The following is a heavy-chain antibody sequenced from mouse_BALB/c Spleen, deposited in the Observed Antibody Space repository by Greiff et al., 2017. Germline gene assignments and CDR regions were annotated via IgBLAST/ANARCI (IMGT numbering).Heavy chain of an antibody. J-gene: IGHJ2*01. D-gene: IGHD2-3*01. Sequence: EVQRVESGGGLVQPGGSRKLSCAASGFTFSSFGMHWVRQAPEKGLEWVAYISSGGSTYYPDSVKGRFTISRDNARNILYLQMSSLRSEDTAMYYCARGGDGYYPDYWGQGTTLTVSS. V-gene: IGHV5-6-5*01. CDR3: ARGGDGYYPDY. CDR1: GFTFSSFG. CDR2: ISSGGST.